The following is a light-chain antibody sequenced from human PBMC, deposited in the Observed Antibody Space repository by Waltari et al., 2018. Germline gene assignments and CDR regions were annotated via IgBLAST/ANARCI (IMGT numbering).Light chain of an antibody. J-gene: IGLJ3*02. CDR1: NSDVGTYNY. V-gene: IGLV2-14*01. CDR3: SSYTSSSTLV. Sequence: QSALTQPASVSGSPGQWITISCTGSNSDVGTYNYVSWYQQHPGKAPKLMISDASKRPAGVSDRFSGSNSCNPASLTISGLQAEDEADYYCSSYTSSSTLVFGGGTKVTVL. CDR2: DAS.